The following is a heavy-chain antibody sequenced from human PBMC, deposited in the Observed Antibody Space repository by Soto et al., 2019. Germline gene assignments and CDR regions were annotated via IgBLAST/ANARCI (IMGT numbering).Heavy chain of an antibody. Sequence: GGSLRLSCAASGFTFDDYTMHWVRQAPGKGLEWVSLISWDGYGTYYADSVRGRFTISRDNSKNTLYLQMNSLRAEDTAVYYCAVSLAVAGTFDYWGQGTLVTVSS. D-gene: IGHD6-19*01. J-gene: IGHJ4*02. CDR3: AVSLAVAGTFDY. V-gene: IGHV3-43*01. CDR2: ISWDGYGT. CDR1: GFTFDDYT.